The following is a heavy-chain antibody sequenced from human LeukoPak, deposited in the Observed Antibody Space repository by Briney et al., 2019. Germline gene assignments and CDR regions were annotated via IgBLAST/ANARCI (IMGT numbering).Heavy chain of an antibody. D-gene: IGHD6-13*01. V-gene: IGHV1-8*03. CDR1: GYTFTGYY. CDR2: MNPNSGNT. J-gene: IGHJ6*04. Sequence: ASVKVSCKASGYTFTGYYMHWVRQAPGQGLEWMGWMNPNSGNTGYAQKFQGRVTITRNTSISTAYMELSSLRSEDTAVYYCATFRDSSSWFSGMDVWGKGTTVTVSS. CDR3: ATFRDSSSWFSGMDV.